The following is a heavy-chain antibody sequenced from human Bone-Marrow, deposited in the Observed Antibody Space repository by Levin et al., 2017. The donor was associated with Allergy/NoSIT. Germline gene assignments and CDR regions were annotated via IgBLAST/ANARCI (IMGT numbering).Heavy chain of an antibody. CDR3: AKARGYESGYFDS. CDR2: ITGSGGSGST. V-gene: IGHV3-23*01. CDR1: GFSFSSHA. D-gene: IGHD5-12*01. Sequence: QPGGSLRLSCAASGFSFSSHAMSWVRQAPGKGLEWVSTITGSGGSGSTYYADSVKGRFTISRDDSRNTLFQQMDSLRADDTAVYYCAKARGYESGYFDSWGQGTLVAVSS. J-gene: IGHJ4*02.